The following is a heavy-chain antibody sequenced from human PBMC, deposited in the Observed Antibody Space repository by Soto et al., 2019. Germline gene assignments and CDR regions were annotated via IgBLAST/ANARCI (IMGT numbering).Heavy chain of an antibody. CDR1: GYTFTSYD. CDR3: ARHIVATLGQMYYYYYMDV. Sequence: ASVKVSCKASGYTFTSYDINWVRQATGQGLEWMGWMNPNSGNTGYAQKFQGRVTMTRNTSISTAYMELSSLRSEDTAVYYCARHIVATLGQMYYYYYMDVWGKGTTVTV. D-gene: IGHD5-12*01. V-gene: IGHV1-8*01. J-gene: IGHJ6*03. CDR2: MNPNSGNT.